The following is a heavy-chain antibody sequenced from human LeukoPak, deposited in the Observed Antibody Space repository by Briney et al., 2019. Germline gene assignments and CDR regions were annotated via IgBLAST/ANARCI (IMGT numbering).Heavy chain of an antibody. Sequence: PGGSLRLSCAVSGFTFNSYAMHWVRQAPGKGLEWVAVISSDGSNNYYADSVKGRFTISRDNSNNTLYLQLSSLRAEDTAVYYCARVTWYSLIGHCGGDCYIDYWGQGTLVTVSS. J-gene: IGHJ4*02. V-gene: IGHV3-30*15. D-gene: IGHD2-21*01. CDR3: ARVTWYSLIGHCGGDCYIDY. CDR2: ISSDGSNN. CDR1: GFTFNSYA.